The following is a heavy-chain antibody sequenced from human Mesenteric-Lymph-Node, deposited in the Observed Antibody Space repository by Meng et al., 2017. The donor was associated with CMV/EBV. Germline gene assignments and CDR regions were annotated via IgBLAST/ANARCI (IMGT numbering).Heavy chain of an antibody. V-gene: IGHV2-5*02. CDR1: GFSLSTSGVG. CDR3: ARAALRGVFRY. Sequence: CPFSGFSLSTSGVGVGWIRQPPGKALEWLALIYWDDDKRYSPSLKSRLTITKDTSKNQVVLTMTNMDPADTATYYCARAALRGVFRYWGQGTLVTVSS. CDR2: IYWDDDK. J-gene: IGHJ4*02. D-gene: IGHD3-10*01.